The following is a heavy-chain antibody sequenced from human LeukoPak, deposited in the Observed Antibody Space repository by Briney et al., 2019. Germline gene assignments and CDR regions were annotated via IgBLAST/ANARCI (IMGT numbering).Heavy chain of an antibody. D-gene: IGHD1-26*01. Sequence: SETLSLTCTVSGGSISSGSYYRSWIRQPAGKGLEWIGRIYTSGSTNYNPSLQSRVTISVDTSKNQFSLKLSSVTAADPAVYYCARRAIVGAENAFDIWGQGTMVTVSS. CDR3: ARRAIVGAENAFDI. V-gene: IGHV4-61*02. CDR1: GGSISSGSYY. J-gene: IGHJ3*02. CDR2: IYTSGST.